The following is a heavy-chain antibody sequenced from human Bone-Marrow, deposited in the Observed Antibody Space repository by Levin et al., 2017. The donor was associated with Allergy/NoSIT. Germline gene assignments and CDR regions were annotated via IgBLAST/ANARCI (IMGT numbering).Heavy chain of an antibody. J-gene: IGHJ4*02. D-gene: IGHD4-11*01. CDR3: ARVLALTTFDS. Sequence: GGSLRLSCKTSGYTFTSHYILWVRQAPGQGLEWVAIINPSGGGTTYAQKFQGRVTVTKDTHDTVYMELTSLRSEDTAVYYCARVLALTTFDSWGQGTLITVSS. CDR1: GYTFTSHY. V-gene: IGHV1-46*01. CDR2: INPSGGGT.